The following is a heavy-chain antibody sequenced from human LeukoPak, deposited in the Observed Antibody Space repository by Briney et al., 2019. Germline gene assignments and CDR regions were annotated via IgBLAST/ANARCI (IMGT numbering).Heavy chain of an antibody. CDR1: GFTFSIYA. CDR2: ISDEGGST. J-gene: IGHJ4*02. V-gene: IGHV3-64*01. Sequence: GGSLRLSCAASGFTFSIYAMHWVRQAPGKGLEYVSSISDEGGSTYYANSVKGRFTISRDNSKNTLFLEMDSLRADDMAVYYCARVDSTGWDDAFDYWGQGTLVTVSS. D-gene: IGHD2-8*02. CDR3: ARVDSTGWDDAFDY.